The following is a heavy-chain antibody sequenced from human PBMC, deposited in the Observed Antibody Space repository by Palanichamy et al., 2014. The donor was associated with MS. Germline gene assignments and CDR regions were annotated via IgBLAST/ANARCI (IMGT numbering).Heavy chain of an antibody. V-gene: IGHV3-21*01. CDR3: ARVSAPSHPNYSGYDWWPFDI. CDR2: ISRSSSYI. J-gene: IGHJ3*02. Sequence: EVQLVESGGGLVRPGGSLRLSCAASGFTFSTYSMNWVRQAPGKGLEWVSSISRSSSYIYYADSLKGRFTIYRDNAKNSLYLQMNSLRAEDTAVYYCARVSAPSHPNYSGYDWWPFDIWGQGTMVTVSS. D-gene: IGHD5-12*01. CDR1: GFTFSTYS.